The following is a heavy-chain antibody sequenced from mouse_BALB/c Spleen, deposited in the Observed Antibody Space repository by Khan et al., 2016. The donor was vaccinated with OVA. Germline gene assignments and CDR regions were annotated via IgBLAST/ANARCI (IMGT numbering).Heavy chain of an antibody. V-gene: IGHV1-26*01. CDR3: ARGYEFFPY. J-gene: IGHJ3*01. CDR1: GYSLTVYY. Sequence: VQLKESGPDLVKPGASVKISCKASGYSLTVYYMTWVKQSHEKSPEWIGRVNPNNGDTNYNQNFKGKAILTVDKSSNTAYMELRSLTSEDSAVFYCARGYEFFPYWGQGTLVTVSA. CDR2: VNPNNGDT. D-gene: IGHD2-12*01.